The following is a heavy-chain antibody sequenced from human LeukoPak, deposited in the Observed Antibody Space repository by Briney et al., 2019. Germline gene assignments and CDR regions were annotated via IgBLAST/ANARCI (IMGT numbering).Heavy chain of an antibody. CDR3: ARRSYLADVDV. CDR1: GGSIIRSTYY. Sequence: SETLSLTCTASGGSIIRSTYYWGWLRQAPTKGLEWIGNVYFDNGGTQYSRSLANRVTMSVDMSKNQLSLRLSSVTAADTAVYYCARRSYLADVDVRGQGTTVTVSS. J-gene: IGHJ6*02. D-gene: IGHD3-10*01. V-gene: IGHV4-39*01. CDR2: VYFDNGGT.